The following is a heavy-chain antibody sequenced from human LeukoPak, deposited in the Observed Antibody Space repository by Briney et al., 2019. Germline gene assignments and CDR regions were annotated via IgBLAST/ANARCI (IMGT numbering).Heavy chain of an antibody. Sequence: RGSLRLSCAASGFTFSSYSMNWVRQAPGKGLEWVSSISSSSSYIYYADSVKGRFTISRDNAKNSLYLQMNSLRAEDTAVYYCADLWFGEFPENWGQGTLVTVSS. CDR1: GFTFSSYS. CDR2: ISSSSSYI. D-gene: IGHD3-10*01. CDR3: ADLWFGEFPEN. V-gene: IGHV3-21*01. J-gene: IGHJ4*02.